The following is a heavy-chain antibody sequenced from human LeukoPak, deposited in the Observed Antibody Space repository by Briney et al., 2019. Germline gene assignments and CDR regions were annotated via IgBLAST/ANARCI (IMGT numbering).Heavy chain of an antibody. V-gene: IGHV3-21*01. CDR3: AKGGYYGDYVFGY. D-gene: IGHD4-17*01. CDR2: ISSSSSYI. CDR1: GFTFSSYS. Sequence: GGSLRLSCAASGFTFSSYSMNWVRQAPGKGLEWVSSISSSSSYIYYADSVKGRFTISRDNAKNSLYLQMNSLRAEDTAVYYCAKGGYYGDYVFGYWGQGTLVTVSS. J-gene: IGHJ4*02.